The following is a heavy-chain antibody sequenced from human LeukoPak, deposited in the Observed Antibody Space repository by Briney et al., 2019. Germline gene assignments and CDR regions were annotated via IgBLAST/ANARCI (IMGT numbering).Heavy chain of an antibody. CDR2: INHSGST. CDR3: ARGQLNYYDSSGYYYVSDYYYGMDV. V-gene: IGHV4-34*01. D-gene: IGHD3-22*01. Sequence: SETLSHTCAVYGGSFSGYYWSWIRQPPGKGLEWIGEINHSGSTNYNPSLKSRVTISVDTSKNQFSLKLSSVTAADTAVYYCARGQLNYYDSSGYYYVSDYYYGMDVWGQGTTVTVSS. CDR1: GGSFSGYY. J-gene: IGHJ6*02.